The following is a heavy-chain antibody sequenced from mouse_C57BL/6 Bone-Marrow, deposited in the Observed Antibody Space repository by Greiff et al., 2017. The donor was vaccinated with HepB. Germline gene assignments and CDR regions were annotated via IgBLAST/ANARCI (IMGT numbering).Heavy chain of an antibody. D-gene: IGHD2-12*01. J-gene: IGHJ4*01. CDR3: APLLLYGAMDY. CDR2: IDPEDGET. V-gene: IGHV14-2*01. CDR1: GFNIKDYY. Sequence: EVKVVESGAELVKPGASVKLSCTASGFNIKDYYMHWVKQRTEQGLEWIGRIDPEDGETKYAPKFQGKATITADTSSNTAYLQLSSLTSEDTAVYYCAPLLLYGAMDYWGQGTSVTVSS.